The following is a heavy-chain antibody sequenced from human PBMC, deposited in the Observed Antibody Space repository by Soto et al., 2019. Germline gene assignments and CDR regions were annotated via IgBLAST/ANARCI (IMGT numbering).Heavy chain of an antibody. CDR3: AQYGYCATDCYAMDV. CDR2: ISGYNGDT. Sequence: ASVKVSCKASGYTFTSYGISWVRQAPGQGLEWMGWISGYNGDTNYAQKVQGRVTMTIDTSTYTAYMELRSLTSDDTAIYYCAQYGYCATDCYAMDVWGQGTTVTVSS. V-gene: IGHV1-18*01. J-gene: IGHJ6*02. CDR1: GYTFTSYG. D-gene: IGHD3-22*01.